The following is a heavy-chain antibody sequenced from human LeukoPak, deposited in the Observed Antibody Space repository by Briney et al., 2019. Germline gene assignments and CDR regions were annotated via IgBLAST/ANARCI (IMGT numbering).Heavy chain of an antibody. Sequence: PGGSLRLSCAASGFTFSSYSMNWVRQAPGKGLEWVSSISSSSSYIYYADSVKGRFTISRDNAKNSLYLQMNSLRAEDTAVYYCATGGPSTPGLPFDYWGQGALVTVSS. CDR2: ISSSSSYI. J-gene: IGHJ4*02. CDR3: ATGGPSTPGLPFDY. CDR1: GFTFSSYS. V-gene: IGHV3-21*04. D-gene: IGHD2-8*02.